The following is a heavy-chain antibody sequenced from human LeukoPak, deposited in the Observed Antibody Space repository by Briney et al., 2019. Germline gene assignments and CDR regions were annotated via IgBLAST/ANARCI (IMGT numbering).Heavy chain of an antibody. CDR2: IYTSGST. J-gene: IGHJ3*02. CDR1: GGSISSYY. CDR3: AIEVIVGAFDAFDI. D-gene: IGHD1-26*01. V-gene: IGHV4-4*07. Sequence: SETLSLTCTVSGGSISSYYWSWIRQPAGKGLEWIVRIYTSGSTNYNPSLKSRVTMSVDTSKNQFSLKLSSVTAADTAVYYCAIEVIVGAFDAFDIWGQGTMVTVPS.